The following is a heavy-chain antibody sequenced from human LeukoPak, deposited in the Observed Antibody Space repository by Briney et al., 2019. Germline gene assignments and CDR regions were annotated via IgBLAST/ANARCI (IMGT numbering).Heavy chain of an antibody. V-gene: IGHV1-8*01. J-gene: IGHJ5*02. CDR3: ARMNSDGSNDNWFDP. CDR2: INPNNGNT. D-gene: IGHD3-10*01. CDR1: GYTFTSYD. Sequence: ASVEVSCKASGYTFTSYDINWVRQATGQGLEWMGWINPNNGNTGYSQKFQDRVTFTRDTSINTVYMELSSLRSEDTAVFYCARMNSDGSNDNWFDPWGQGTLVTVSS.